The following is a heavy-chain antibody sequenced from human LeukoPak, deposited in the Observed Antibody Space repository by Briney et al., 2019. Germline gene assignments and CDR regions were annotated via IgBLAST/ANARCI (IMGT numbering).Heavy chain of an antibody. D-gene: IGHD1-26*01. Sequence: GGSLRLSCADSGFTFSSYWMHWVRQAPGKGLVWVSRINGGGSATNYADSVEGRFTISRDNAKNTLYLQMNSLRAEDTAVYYCARGGSYSFSPHDYWGQGTLVTVSS. J-gene: IGHJ4*02. CDR2: INGGGSAT. CDR1: GFTFSSYW. CDR3: ARGGSYSFSPHDY. V-gene: IGHV3-74*01.